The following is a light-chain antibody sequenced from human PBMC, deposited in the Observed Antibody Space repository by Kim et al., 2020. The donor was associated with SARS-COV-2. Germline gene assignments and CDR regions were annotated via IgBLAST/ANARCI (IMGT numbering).Light chain of an antibody. CDR2: WAS. J-gene: IGKJ4*01. V-gene: IGKV4-1*01. Sequence: DIVMTQSPDSLAVSLGERATVNCKSSRSVLYSSNNKNYLAWYQQKGRQPPKLLIYWASTRESGVPDRFSGSGSGTDFTLTISGLQAEDVAVYYCQQYYSTPLTFGGGTKVDIK. CDR1: RSVLYSSNNKNY. CDR3: QQYYSTPLT.